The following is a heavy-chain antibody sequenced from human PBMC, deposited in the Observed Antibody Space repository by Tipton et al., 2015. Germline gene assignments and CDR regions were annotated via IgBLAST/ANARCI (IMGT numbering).Heavy chain of an antibody. CDR1: GYSISSGYY. CDR3: ACHDYDLLTRDYQTVDY. CDR2: IYYSGNI. J-gene: IGHJ4*02. D-gene: IGHD3-9*01. V-gene: IGHV4-38-2*01. Sequence: GLVKPSETLSLTCDVSGYSISSGYYWGWIRQPPGKGLEWIGSIYYSGNIYYNLSLKSRVTISVDTSKNQFSLKLSSVTAADTAVYYCACHDYDLLTRDYQTVDYWGQGTRVTVSS.